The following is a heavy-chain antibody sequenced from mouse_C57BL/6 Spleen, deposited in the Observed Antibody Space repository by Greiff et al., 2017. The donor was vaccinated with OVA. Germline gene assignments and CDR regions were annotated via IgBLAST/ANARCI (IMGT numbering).Heavy chain of an antibody. D-gene: IGHD1-1*01. CDR2: IWWDDDK. CDR3: ARMETTVVATDAMDY. Sequence: QVQLKESGPGILQPSQTLSLTCSFSGFSLSTFGMGVGWIRQPSGKGLEWLAHIWWDDDKYYNPALKSRLTISKDTSKNQVFLKIANVDTADTATYYCARMETTVVATDAMDYWGQGTSVTVSS. CDR1: GFSLSTFGMG. J-gene: IGHJ4*01. V-gene: IGHV8-8*01.